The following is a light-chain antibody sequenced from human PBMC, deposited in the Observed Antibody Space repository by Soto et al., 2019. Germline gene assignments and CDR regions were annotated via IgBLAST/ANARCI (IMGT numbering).Light chain of an antibody. CDR2: GAS. V-gene: IGKV1-39*01. Sequence: IQMTQSPSSLSASVGDRVTVTCRASQSINIYLNWYQQKPGKAPTLLIYGASSLQSGVPSRFSGGGSRTDFTPTISSLKPEGFGTYYCPQRYRSPYTFGQGTKLEIK. CDR1: QSINIY. CDR3: PQRYRSPYT. J-gene: IGKJ2*01.